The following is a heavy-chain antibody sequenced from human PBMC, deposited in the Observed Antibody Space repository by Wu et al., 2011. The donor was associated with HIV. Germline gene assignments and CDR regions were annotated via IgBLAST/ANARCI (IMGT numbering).Heavy chain of an antibody. V-gene: IGHV1-2*02. J-gene: IGHJ6*03. CDR1: GYTFTGYH. CDR2: INPNSGGT. D-gene: IGHD2-2*01. Sequence: QVQLVQSGAEVRKPGASVKVSCKASGYTFTGYHMHWVRQAPGQGLEWMGWINPNSGGTNYAQKFQGRVTMTRDTSISTAYMELSRLRSDDTAVYYCARAASEVPAATADYYYYYTGRLGERDHGHRLL. CDR3: ARAASEVPAATADYYYYYTGR.